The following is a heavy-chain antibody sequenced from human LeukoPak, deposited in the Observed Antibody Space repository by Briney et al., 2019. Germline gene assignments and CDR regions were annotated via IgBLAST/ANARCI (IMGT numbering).Heavy chain of an antibody. CDR3: ARASGTYSSGWLNWFDP. J-gene: IGHJ5*02. Sequence: GGSLRLSCAASGFTFSSYGMHWVRQAPGKGLGWVAVIWYDGSNKYYADSVKGRFTISRDNSKNTLYLQMNSLRAEDTAVYYCARASGTYSSGWLNWFDPWGQGTLVTVSS. D-gene: IGHD6-19*01. CDR1: GFTFSSYG. V-gene: IGHV3-33*01. CDR2: IWYDGSNK.